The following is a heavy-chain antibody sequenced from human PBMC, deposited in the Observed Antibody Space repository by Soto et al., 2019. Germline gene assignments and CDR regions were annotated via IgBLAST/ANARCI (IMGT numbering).Heavy chain of an antibody. CDR1: GYSFTSYW. V-gene: IGHV5-51*01. J-gene: IGHJ6*02. D-gene: IGHD2-15*01. CDR3: ARHMSGGKPYYYYGMDV. Sequence: PGESLKISCKGSGYSFTSYWIGWVRQMPGKGLEWMGIIYPGDSDTRYSPSFQGQVTISADKSISTAYLQWSSLKASDTAMYYCARHMSGGKPYYYYGMDVWGQGTTVTVYS. CDR2: IYPGDSDT.